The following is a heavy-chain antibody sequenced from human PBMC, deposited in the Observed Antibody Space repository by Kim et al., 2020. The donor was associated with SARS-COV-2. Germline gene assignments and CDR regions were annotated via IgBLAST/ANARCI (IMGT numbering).Heavy chain of an antibody. V-gene: IGHV4-39*01. CDR3: ARQRDSGYDLPFDY. J-gene: IGHJ4*02. Sequence: NPSLKSRVTISVDTSKNQFSLKLSSVTAADTAVYYCARQRDSGYDLPFDYWGQGTLVTVSS. D-gene: IGHD5-12*01.